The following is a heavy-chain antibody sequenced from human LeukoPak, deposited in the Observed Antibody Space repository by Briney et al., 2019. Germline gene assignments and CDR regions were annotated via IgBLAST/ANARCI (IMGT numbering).Heavy chain of an antibody. V-gene: IGHV1-46*01. D-gene: IGHD7-27*01. CDR1: GYTFTSYY. Sequence: ASVTVSCKASGYTFTSYYMHWVRQAPGQGLEWMGIINPSGGSTSYAQKFQGRVTMTRDTSTSTVYMELSSLRSEDTAVYYCARDRTGAAFDIWGQGTMVTVSS. CDR2: INPSGGST. CDR3: ARDRTGAAFDI. J-gene: IGHJ3*02.